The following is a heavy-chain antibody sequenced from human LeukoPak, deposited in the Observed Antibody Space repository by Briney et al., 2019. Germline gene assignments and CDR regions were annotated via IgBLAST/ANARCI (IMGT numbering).Heavy chain of an antibody. V-gene: IGHV5-51*01. Sequence: GESLKISCKGSGYSFTSYWIGWVRQMPGKGLEWMGIIYPGDSDTRYSPSFQGQVTISADKSISTAYLQWSSLKASDTAMYYCARPSTMVRGVLWYFDYWGQGTLVTVPS. D-gene: IGHD3-10*01. CDR1: GYSFTSYW. CDR3: ARPSTMVRGVLWYFDY. CDR2: IYPGDSDT. J-gene: IGHJ4*02.